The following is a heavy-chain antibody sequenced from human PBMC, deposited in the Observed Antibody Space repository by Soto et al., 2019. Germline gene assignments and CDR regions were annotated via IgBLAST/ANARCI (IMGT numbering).Heavy chain of an antibody. J-gene: IGHJ5*02. Sequence: SETLPLPSTVSGGSIRSYYGRCIRQPPGKGLEWIGYIYYSGSTNYNPSLKSRVTISVDTSKNQFSLKLSSVTAADTAVYYCARVAPGSGSVWWFDPWGQGTLVTVSS. CDR2: IYYSGST. CDR3: ARVAPGSGSVWWFDP. V-gene: IGHV4-59*01. D-gene: IGHD1-26*01. CDR1: GGSIRSYY.